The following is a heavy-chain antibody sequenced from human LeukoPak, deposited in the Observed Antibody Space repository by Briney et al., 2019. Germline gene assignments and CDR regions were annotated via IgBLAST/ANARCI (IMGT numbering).Heavy chain of an antibody. CDR1: GFTFGDYA. CDR3: TRDRGAYNLYGY. Sequence: GGSLRLSCTASGFTFGDYAMSWIRQAPGKGLEWVGFIRSKAYGETADYAASVKGRFTISRDDSKAIAYLQMNSLKTEDTAVYHCTRDRGAYNLYGYWGQGTLVTVSS. J-gene: IGHJ4*02. CDR2: IRSKAYGETA. V-gene: IGHV3-49*03. D-gene: IGHD1-1*01.